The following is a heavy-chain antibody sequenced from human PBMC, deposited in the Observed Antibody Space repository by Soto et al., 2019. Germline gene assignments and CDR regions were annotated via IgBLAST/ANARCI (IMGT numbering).Heavy chain of an antibody. Sequence: WGSLRLSCAASGFTFSSYAMSWFRQAPGKGLEWVSAISGSGGSTYYADSVKGRFTISRDNSKNTLYLQMNSLRAEDTAVYYCAKNLYFGYCSGGSCYTFDYWGQGTLVTVSS. J-gene: IGHJ4*02. CDR1: GFTFSSYA. CDR2: ISGSGGST. CDR3: AKNLYFGYCSGGSCYTFDY. V-gene: IGHV3-23*01. D-gene: IGHD2-15*01.